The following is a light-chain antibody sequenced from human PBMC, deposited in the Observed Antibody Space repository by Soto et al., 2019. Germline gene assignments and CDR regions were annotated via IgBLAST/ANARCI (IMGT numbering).Light chain of an antibody. V-gene: IGLV1-44*01. J-gene: IGLJ1*01. CDR1: SSNIGTYS. Sequence: QCVLTQPPSASGTPGQRVTISCSGSSSNIGTYSVSWYQQLPGTAPRLLIYSDNQRPSGVPDRFSASKSGASASLAISGLQSEDEADFYCAAWDDSLNGCVFGTGFKVT. CDR3: AAWDDSLNGCV. CDR2: SDN.